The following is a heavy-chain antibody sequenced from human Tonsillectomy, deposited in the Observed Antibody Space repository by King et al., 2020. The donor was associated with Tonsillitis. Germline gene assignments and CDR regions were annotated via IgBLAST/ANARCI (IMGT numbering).Heavy chain of an antibody. CDR1: GYTFTSYG. D-gene: IGHD4-17*01. Sequence: VQLVESGAEVKKPGASVKVSCKASGYTFTSYGISWVRQAPGQGLEWMGWISVYNGNTENAQKLQDRVTLTTDTSTSTAYMELTSLRSDDTAMYYCARDATTVITSGDYWGQGTLVTVSS. CDR2: ISVYNGNT. CDR3: ARDATTVITSGDY. J-gene: IGHJ4*02. V-gene: IGHV1-18*01.